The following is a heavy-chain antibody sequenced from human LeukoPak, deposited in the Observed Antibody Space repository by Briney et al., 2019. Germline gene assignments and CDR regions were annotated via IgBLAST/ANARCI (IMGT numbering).Heavy chain of an antibody. D-gene: IGHD6-6*01. J-gene: IGHJ4*02. Sequence: GGSLRLSCVAPGFTFSSYTINWVRQTPGKGLEWVSSISGSSYYIYYADSVRGRFTISRDNAENSVYLQMNSLRAEDTAVYYCARDLSGYSSSAEGYWGQGILVTVSS. CDR3: ARDLSGYSSSAEGY. CDR1: GFTFSSYT. V-gene: IGHV3-21*01. CDR2: ISGSSYYI.